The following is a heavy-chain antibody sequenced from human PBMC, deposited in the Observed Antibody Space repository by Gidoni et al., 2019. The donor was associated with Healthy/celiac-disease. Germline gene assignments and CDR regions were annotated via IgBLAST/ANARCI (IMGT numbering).Heavy chain of an antibody. J-gene: IGHJ5*02. CDR1: GFTFSGSA. D-gene: IGHD5-18*01. Sequence: EVQLVESGGGLVQPGGSLKLSCAASGFTFSGSAMPWVRQASGKGLEWVGRIRSKANSYATAYAASVKGRFTISRDDSKNTAYLQMNSLKTEDTAVYYCTSRNVDTAMVTSGQGTLVTVSS. CDR3: TSRNVDTAMVT. V-gene: IGHV3-73*01. CDR2: IRSKANSYAT.